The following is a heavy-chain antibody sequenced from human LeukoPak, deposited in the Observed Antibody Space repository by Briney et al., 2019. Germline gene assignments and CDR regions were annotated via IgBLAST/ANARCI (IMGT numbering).Heavy chain of an antibody. CDR2: ISSSGTTI. CDR3: ERELLGFVDY. J-gene: IGHJ4*02. CDR1: GFTFSDYY. V-gene: IGHV3-11*04. Sequence: PGGSLRLSCAASGFTFSDYYMNWIRQAPGKGLEWLSYISSSGTTIYYADSVKGRFTISRDNAKNLLYLQMNSLRAEDTAVYYCERELLGFVDYWGQGTLVTVSS. D-gene: IGHD3-3*01.